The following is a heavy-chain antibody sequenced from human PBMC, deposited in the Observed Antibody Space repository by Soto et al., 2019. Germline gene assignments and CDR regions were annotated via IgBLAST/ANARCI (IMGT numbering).Heavy chain of an antibody. V-gene: IGHV3-66*01. CDR3: XXXXXXXXXXXXXFDI. Sequence: EVQLVESGGGLVQPGGSLRLSCAASXXXXSXNYMSWVRQAXGKGLEWVSVIYSGGSTYYADSVKGRFTISRDNSKNTLYLQMNSLRAEDTAVXXXXXXXXXXXXXXXXFDIWGQGTMVTVSS. J-gene: IGHJ3*02. CDR2: IYSGGST. CDR1: XXXXSXNY.